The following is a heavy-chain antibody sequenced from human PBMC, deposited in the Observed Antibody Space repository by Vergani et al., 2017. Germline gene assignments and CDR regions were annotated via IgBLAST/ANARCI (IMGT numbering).Heavy chain of an antibody. CDR1: GFKFSDHY. V-gene: IGHV3-11*04. D-gene: IGHD1-1*01. CDR2: ISPGASTV. Sequence: LEESGGGSVKPGGSLRLSCAASGFKFSDHYMSWIRQAPGKGLEWVSHISPGASTVSYTASVTGRFTVSRDNDNNSLTLDMTTLGVEDTAVYYCAKNPGISTTRHYYAMDVWGQGTTVTVSS. CDR3: AKNPGISTTRHYYAMDV. J-gene: IGHJ6*02.